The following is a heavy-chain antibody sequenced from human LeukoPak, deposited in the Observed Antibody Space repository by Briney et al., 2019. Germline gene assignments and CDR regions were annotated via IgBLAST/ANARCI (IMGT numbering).Heavy chain of an antibody. J-gene: IGHJ4*02. Sequence: GASVKVSCKASGGTFSSYAISWVRQAPGQGLEWMGIINPSGGSTSYAQKFQGGVTMTRDTSTSTVYMELSSLRSEDTAVYYCARMVPAAVGGDYWGQGTLVTVSS. CDR2: INPSGGST. CDR3: ARMVPAAVGGDY. V-gene: IGHV1-46*01. D-gene: IGHD2-2*01. CDR1: GGTFSSYA.